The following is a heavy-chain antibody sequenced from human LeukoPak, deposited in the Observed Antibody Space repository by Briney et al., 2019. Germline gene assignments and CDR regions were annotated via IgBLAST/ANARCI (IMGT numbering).Heavy chain of an antibody. CDR1: GGSISSSSYY. Sequence: PSETLSLTCTVSGGSISSSSYYWGWIRQPPGKGLEFIGTIFYTGSTYYNPSLKSRVTISADASKNQFSLKLSSVTAADTAVYYCARRDSAFDIWGQGTMVTVSS. CDR3: ARRDSAFDI. CDR2: IFYTGST. J-gene: IGHJ3*02. V-gene: IGHV4-39*07. D-gene: IGHD3/OR15-3a*01.